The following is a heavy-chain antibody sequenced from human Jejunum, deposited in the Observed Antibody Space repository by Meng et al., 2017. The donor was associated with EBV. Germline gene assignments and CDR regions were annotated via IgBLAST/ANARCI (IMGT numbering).Heavy chain of an antibody. CDR3: AGLRYSGYDRAFDY. V-gene: IGHV4-61*01. CDR1: GGSVNSGNVY. Sequence: QESGQGLVKPSETLSLTCTVAGGSVNSGNVYWSWIRQPPGKGLEWIGYIYYSGSTNYIPSLKSRVTISLDTSKNQFSLKLSSVTAADTAVYYCAGLRYSGYDRAFDYWGQGALVTVSS. CDR2: IYYSGST. D-gene: IGHD5-12*01. J-gene: IGHJ4*02.